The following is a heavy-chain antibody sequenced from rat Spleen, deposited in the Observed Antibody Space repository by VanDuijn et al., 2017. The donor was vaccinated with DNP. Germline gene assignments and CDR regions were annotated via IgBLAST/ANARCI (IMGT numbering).Heavy chain of an antibody. Sequence: QVQLQQSGAELAKPGSSVKISCKASGYIFNSYSIHWIKQTAGQALEWTGYIAPGSGGIKYSEKFKDKVTLTVDKSSSTVYMQLSSLTPVDTAVYYCARSWVGVRGIWFAFWGQGTLVTVSS. CDR3: ARSWVGVRGIWFAF. CDR2: IAPGSGGI. D-gene: IGHD4-3*01. V-gene: IGHV1-43*01. CDR1: GYIFNSYS. J-gene: IGHJ3*01.